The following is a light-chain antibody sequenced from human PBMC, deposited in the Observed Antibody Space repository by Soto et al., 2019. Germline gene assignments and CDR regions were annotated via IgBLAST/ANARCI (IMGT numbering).Light chain of an antibody. CDR2: GAF. Sequence: DIQMTQSPSSLSASVGDRVTITCRASQSISSYLNWYQQKPGKAPKLLIYGAFSLQSGVPSRFSGSGSGTDFTLTISSLQPEDSATYYCQQANSFPWTFGQGTKVEIK. CDR1: QSISSY. CDR3: QQANSFPWT. V-gene: IGKV1-39*01. J-gene: IGKJ1*01.